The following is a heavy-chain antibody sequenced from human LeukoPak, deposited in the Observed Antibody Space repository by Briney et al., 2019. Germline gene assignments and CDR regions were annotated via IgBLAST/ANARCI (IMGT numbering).Heavy chain of an antibody. CDR3: ARDDRGNWFDP. J-gene: IGHJ5*02. V-gene: IGHV3-7*01. CDR1: GFTFRSYW. CDR2: IKQDGSEK. Sequence: QAGGSLRLSCAASGFTFRSYWMSWVRQAPGKGLEWVANIKQDGSEKYYVDSVKGRFTISRDNTKNSLYLQMNSLGAEDTAVYYCARDDRGNWFDPWGQGTLVTVSS.